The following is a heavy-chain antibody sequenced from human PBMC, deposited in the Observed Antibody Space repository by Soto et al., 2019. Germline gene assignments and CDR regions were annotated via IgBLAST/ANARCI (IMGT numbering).Heavy chain of an antibody. Sequence: GASVKVSCKASGYTFTSYGISWVRQAPGQGLEWMGWISAYNGNTNYAQKLQGRVTMTTDTSTSTAYMELRSLRSDDTAVYYCARVESSGWYLNWFDPWGQGTLVTVPS. CDR1: GYTFTSYG. CDR3: ARVESSGWYLNWFDP. V-gene: IGHV1-18*01. CDR2: ISAYNGNT. D-gene: IGHD6-19*01. J-gene: IGHJ5*02.